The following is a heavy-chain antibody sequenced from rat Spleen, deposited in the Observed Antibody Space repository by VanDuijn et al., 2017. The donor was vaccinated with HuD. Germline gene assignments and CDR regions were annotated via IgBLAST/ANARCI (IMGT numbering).Heavy chain of an antibody. D-gene: IGHD1-9*01. CDR1: GFTFSDYY. J-gene: IGHJ2*01. CDR2: ISYGDSSGHSST. Sequence: EVQLVESDGGLVQPGRSLKLSCAASGFTFSDYYMAWVRQAPAKGLEWVATISYGDSSGHSSTYYRDSVKGRFTISRDNAKSTLYLQMDFLRSEDTASYYCTRHGYTRYYFDYWGQGVMVTVSS. CDR3: TRHGYTRYYFDY. V-gene: IGHV5-29*01.